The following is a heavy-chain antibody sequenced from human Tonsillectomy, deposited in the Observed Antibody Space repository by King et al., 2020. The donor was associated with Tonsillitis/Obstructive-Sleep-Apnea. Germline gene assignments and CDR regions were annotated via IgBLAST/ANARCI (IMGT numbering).Heavy chain of an antibody. J-gene: IGHJ4*02. CDR1: GGSFSGYY. CDR3: ARGGGYCSVTSCYTDY. Sequence: VQLQQWGAGLLKPSETLSLTCAVYGGSFSGYYWSWIRQPPGKGLEWIGEINHGGSTNYNPSLKSRVTISVDTSQNQFSLKLGSVTAADTAVYYCARGGGYCSVTSCYTDYWGQGTLVTVSS. D-gene: IGHD2-2*02. CDR2: INHGGST. V-gene: IGHV4-34*01.